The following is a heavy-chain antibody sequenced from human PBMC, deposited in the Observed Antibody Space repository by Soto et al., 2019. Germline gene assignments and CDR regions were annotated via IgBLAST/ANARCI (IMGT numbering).Heavy chain of an antibody. D-gene: IGHD6-19*01. CDR3: ARHTSGWHYYDY. V-gene: IGHV3-11*06. J-gene: IGHJ4*02. CDR1: GFNFSDHY. CDR2: ISGSSRYT. Sequence: GGSLRLSCAASGFNFSDHYMNWIRQAPGKGLEWVSYISGSSRYTNFADSVKGRFTISRDNAKDSLYLQMNSLRAEDTAVYYCARHTSGWHYYDYWGQGTPVTVSS.